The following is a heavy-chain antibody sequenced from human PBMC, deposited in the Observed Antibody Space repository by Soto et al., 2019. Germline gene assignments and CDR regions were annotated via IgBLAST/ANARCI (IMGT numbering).Heavy chain of an antibody. CDR3: ARGEWVDGMDV. D-gene: IGHD2-8*01. Sequence: GGSLRLSCAASGFTFSSYSMNWVRQAPGKGLEWVSYISSSSSTIYYADSVKGRFTISRDNAKNPLYLQMNSLRDEDTAVYYCARGEWVDGMDVWGQGTTVTVSS. J-gene: IGHJ6*02. V-gene: IGHV3-48*02. CDR2: ISSSSSTI. CDR1: GFTFSSYS.